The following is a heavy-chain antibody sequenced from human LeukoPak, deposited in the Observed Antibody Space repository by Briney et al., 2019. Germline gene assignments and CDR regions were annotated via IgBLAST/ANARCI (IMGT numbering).Heavy chain of an antibody. CDR2: IYSGGST. CDR3: ARDLGYYGSGIFDY. Sequence: GGSLRLSCAASGFTVSSNYMSWVRQAPGKGLEWVSVIYSGGSTYYADSVKGRFTIPRDNSKNTLYLQMNSLRAEDTAVYYCARDLGYYGSGIFDYWGQGTLVTVSS. CDR1: GFTVSSNY. D-gene: IGHD3-10*01. J-gene: IGHJ4*02. V-gene: IGHV3-66*01.